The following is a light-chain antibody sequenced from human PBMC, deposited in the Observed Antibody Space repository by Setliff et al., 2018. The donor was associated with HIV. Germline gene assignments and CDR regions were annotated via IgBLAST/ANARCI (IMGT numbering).Light chain of an antibody. CDR1: TSDIGSYNY. Sequence: QSALSQPASVSGSAGQSITISCTGTTSDIGSYNYVSWYQQHPGKAPKLMISDVTNRPSGVSNRFSGSKSGNTASLTISGLQAEDEADYYCCSYAGRSTVVFGGGTKVTVL. CDR2: DVT. J-gene: IGLJ2*01. CDR3: CSYAGRSTVV. V-gene: IGLV2-14*03.